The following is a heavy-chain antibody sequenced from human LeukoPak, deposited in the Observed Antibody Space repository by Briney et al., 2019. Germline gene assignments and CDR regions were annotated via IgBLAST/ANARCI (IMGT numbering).Heavy chain of an antibody. CDR3: ARDGGLDY. CDR1: GYTFTGYY. J-gene: IGHJ4*02. D-gene: IGHD3-16*01. CDR2: INPDSGAT. Sequence: ASVKVSCKASGYTFTGYYMHWARQVPGQGLQWMGWINPDSGATNYAQNFQGRVTMTRDTSISTAYMEVSRLISDDTAVYYCARDGGLDYWGQGTLVIVSS. V-gene: IGHV1-2*02.